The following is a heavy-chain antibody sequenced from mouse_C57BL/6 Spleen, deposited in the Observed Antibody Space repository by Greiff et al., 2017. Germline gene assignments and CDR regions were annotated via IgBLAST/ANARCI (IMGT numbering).Heavy chain of an antibody. Sequence: EVKVVESGGGLVKPGGSLKLSCAASGFTFSSYAMSWVRQTPEKRLEWVATISDGGSYTYYPDNVKGRFTISRDNAKNNLYLQMSHLKSEDTAMYYCARDPYSNYRFAYWGQGTLVTVSA. V-gene: IGHV5-4*01. J-gene: IGHJ3*01. CDR1: GFTFSSYA. CDR3: ARDPYSNYRFAY. D-gene: IGHD2-5*01. CDR2: ISDGGSYT.